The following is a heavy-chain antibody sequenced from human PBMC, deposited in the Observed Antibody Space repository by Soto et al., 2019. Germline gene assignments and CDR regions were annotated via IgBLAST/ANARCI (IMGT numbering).Heavy chain of an antibody. CDR2: INPKSGGT. CDR1: GYSFTDYH. Sequence: ASVKVSCKASGYSFTDYHIHWVRQAPGQGLEWLGRINPKSGGTSTAQKFQGWVTMTRDRSISTVYMELTRLRSDDTAVYYCARDLREDYGDYEGYYYYYGMDVWGQGTTVTVSS. D-gene: IGHD4-17*01. V-gene: IGHV1-2*04. J-gene: IGHJ6*02. CDR3: ARDLREDYGDYEGYYYYYGMDV.